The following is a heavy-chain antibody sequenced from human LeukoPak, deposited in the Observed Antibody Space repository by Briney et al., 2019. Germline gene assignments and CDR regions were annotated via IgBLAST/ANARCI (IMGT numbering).Heavy chain of an antibody. V-gene: IGHV3-53*01. Sequence: GGSLRLSCAASGFSVSNNYMSWVRQAPGKGLEWVSVIHSGGETYYTDSVKGRFTISRDNSKNTLYLQMNSLRAEDTAVYYCARGLPAYTFGFVSRLPSEYYQYYAMDVWGQGTTVTVSS. J-gene: IGHJ6*02. CDR1: GFSVSNNY. D-gene: IGHD5-18*01. CDR3: ARGLPAYTFGFVSRLPSEYYQYYAMDV. CDR2: IHSGGET.